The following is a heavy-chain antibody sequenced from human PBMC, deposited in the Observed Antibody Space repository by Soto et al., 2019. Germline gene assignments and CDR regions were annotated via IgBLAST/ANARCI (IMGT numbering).Heavy chain of an antibody. CDR2: ISGSGGST. Sequence: EVQLLESGGGLVQPGGSLRLSCAASGFTFSSYAMSWVRQAPGKGLEWVSAISGSGGSTYYADSVRGRFTISRDNSKNTLYLQMNSLRVEDTAVYYCAKDGGDILTGYYCYFDYWGQGTLVTVSS. CDR3: AKDGGDILTGYYCYFDY. CDR1: GFTFSSYA. D-gene: IGHD3-9*01. J-gene: IGHJ4*02. V-gene: IGHV3-23*01.